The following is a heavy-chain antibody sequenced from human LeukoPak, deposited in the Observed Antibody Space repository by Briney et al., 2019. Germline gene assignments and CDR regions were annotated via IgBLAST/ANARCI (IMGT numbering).Heavy chain of an antibody. Sequence: GESLKISCKGSGYSFTSYWIGWVRQMPGKGLEWMGIIYPGDSDTRYSPSFQGQVTISADKSISTAYLQWSSLKASDTAMYYCAREVFDSSGYLWYFDYWGQGTLVTVSS. D-gene: IGHD3-22*01. CDR1: GYSFTSYW. J-gene: IGHJ4*02. CDR3: AREVFDSSGYLWYFDY. CDR2: IYPGDSDT. V-gene: IGHV5-51*01.